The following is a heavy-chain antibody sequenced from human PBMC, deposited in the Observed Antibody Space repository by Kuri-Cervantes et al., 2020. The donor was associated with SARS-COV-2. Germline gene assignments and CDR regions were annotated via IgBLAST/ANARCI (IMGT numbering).Heavy chain of an antibody. CDR2: ISGYNGDT. CDR1: GYTFTGYY. CDR3: ARAGAFDI. J-gene: IGHJ3*02. V-gene: IGHV1-2*02. Sequence: ASVKVSCKASGYTFTGYYMHWVRQARGGGLEWMGWISGYNGDTKYAAKFQGRVTMTRDTSTNTAYMELNNLRSDDTAVYYCARAGAFDIWGQGTMVTVSS.